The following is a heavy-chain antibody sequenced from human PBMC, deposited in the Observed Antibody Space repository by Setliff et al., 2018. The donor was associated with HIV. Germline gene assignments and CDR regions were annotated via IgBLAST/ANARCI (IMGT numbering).Heavy chain of an antibody. CDR3: ARETTVVMGDDVDNYHYSYMDV. CDR2: IYPNSGGT. Sequence: ASVKVSCKASGYTFTGYYIHWVRQAPGQGLEWMGRIYPNSGGTNFAQKFQGRVTMTRDTSISTAYMELSRLASDDTAMYYCARETTVVMGDDVDNYHYSYMDVWGKGTTVAVSS. D-gene: IGHD4-17*01. J-gene: IGHJ6*03. CDR1: GYTFTGYY. V-gene: IGHV1-2*06.